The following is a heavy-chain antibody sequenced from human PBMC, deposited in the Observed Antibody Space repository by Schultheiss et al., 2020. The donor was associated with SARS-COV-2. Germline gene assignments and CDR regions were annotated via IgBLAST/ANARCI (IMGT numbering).Heavy chain of an antibody. CDR3: ARSVTYSKEMDV. Sequence: GGSLRLSCTASGFTFSSYSMNWVRQAPGKGLEWVAVISYDGSNKYYADSVKGRFTISRDNAKNTLYLQMNSLRAEDTAVYYCARSVTYSKEMDVWGQGTTVTVSS. V-gene: IGHV3-30*12. CDR2: ISYDGSNK. J-gene: IGHJ6*02. D-gene: IGHD6-13*01. CDR1: GFTFSSYS.